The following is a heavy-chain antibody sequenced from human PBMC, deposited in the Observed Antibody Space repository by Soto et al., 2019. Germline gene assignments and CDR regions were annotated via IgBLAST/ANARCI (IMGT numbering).Heavy chain of an antibody. Sequence: ASVKVSCKASGDTFSNYGIYWLRQAPGRGLEWLGWVSTYNGDTNYAQKFHDRVTMTTHTSTNTASMQLRSLKSDDTAVYYCARGHFDFWSGYPIEYWGRGTSVTVSP. V-gene: IGHV1-18*04. J-gene: IGHJ4*02. D-gene: IGHD3-3*01. CDR2: VSTYNGDT. CDR3: ARGHFDFWSGYPIEY. CDR1: GDTFSNYG.